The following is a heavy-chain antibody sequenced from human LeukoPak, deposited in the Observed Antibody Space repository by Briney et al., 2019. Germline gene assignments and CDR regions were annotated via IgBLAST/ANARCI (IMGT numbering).Heavy chain of an antibody. CDR2: IYNSGST. Sequence: PSETLSLTCTVSGGSISNYDWSWIRQFPGKGLEWTGYIYNSGSTNYNPTLKSRVTISKDTSKNQFSLKLSSVTAADTAVYYCARVGAAMDNFDYWGQGTLVTVS. J-gene: IGHJ4*02. D-gene: IGHD5-18*01. V-gene: IGHV4-59*01. CDR3: ARVGAAMDNFDY. CDR1: GGSISNYD.